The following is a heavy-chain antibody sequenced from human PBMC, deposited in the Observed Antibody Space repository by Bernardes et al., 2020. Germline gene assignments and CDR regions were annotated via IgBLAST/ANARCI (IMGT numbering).Heavy chain of an antibody. V-gene: IGHV3-21*01. J-gene: IGHJ4*02. Sequence: GSLRLSCAASGFTFSSYSMNWVRQAPGKGLEWVSSISSSSSYIYYADSVKGRFTISRDNAKNSLYLQMNSLRAEDTAVYYCARRGDEENIIDYWGQGTLVTVSS. CDR2: ISSSSSYI. CDR3: ARRGDEENIIDY. CDR1: GFTFSSYS. D-gene: IGHD3-10*01.